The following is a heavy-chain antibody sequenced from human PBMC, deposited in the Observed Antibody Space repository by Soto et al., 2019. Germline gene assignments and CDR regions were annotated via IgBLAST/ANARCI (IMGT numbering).Heavy chain of an antibody. J-gene: IGHJ4*02. CDR3: ASLYCSGGSCPFGS. CDR1: GFTFSNYW. V-gene: IGHV3-7*01. CDR2: INQDGTER. D-gene: IGHD2-15*01. Sequence: LSLTCAASGFTFSNYWMSWVRQAPGKGLEWVANINQDGTERYYVDSVKGRFTISRDNAKTSLYLQMNSLGAEDTALYYCASLYCSGGSCPFGSWGQGTLVTVSS.